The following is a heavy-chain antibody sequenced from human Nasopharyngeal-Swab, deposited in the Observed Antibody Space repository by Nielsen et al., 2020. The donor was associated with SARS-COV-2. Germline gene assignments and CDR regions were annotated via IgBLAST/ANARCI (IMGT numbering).Heavy chain of an antibody. CDR1: GFTFSSYS. V-gene: IGHV3-21*01. D-gene: IGHD6-6*01. Sequence: GESLKISCAASGFTFSSYSMNWVRQAPGKGLEWVSSINSSSSYIYYADSVKGRFTISRDNAKNSLYLQMNSLRAEDTAVYYCARYIIAARPLYYYYGMDVWGQGTTVTVSS. CDR3: ARYIIAARPLYYYYGMDV. J-gene: IGHJ6*02. CDR2: INSSSSYI.